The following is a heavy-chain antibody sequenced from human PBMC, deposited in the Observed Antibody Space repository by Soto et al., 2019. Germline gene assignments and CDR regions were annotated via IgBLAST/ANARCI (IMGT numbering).Heavy chain of an antibody. Sequence: QVQLQESGPGLVEPSQTLSLTCTVSGDSISSGYFWSWIRQSPGKGLEWIGHTYNSGTTYNNPSLRXRXTXSXXASSNQFSLRRTSGPGADTAVYYCARGPSADKIDYWGQGTLVTVSS. D-gene: IGHD3-3*01. CDR1: GDSISSGYF. CDR3: ARGPSADKIDY. CDR2: TYNSGTT. J-gene: IGHJ4*02. V-gene: IGHV4-30-4*01.